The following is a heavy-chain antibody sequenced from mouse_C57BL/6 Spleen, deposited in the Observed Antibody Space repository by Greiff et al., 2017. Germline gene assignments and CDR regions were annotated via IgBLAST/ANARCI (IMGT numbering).Heavy chain of an antibody. Sequence: VQLKEPGPELVKPGSSVQISCKASGYSFTDYNMTWVQQSNGQSLEWIGVINPTYGSTSYNQKFKGKATLTVDKSSSTAYMQLNSLTSEDYAVYDCANCSSYDAMDYWGQGTSVTVSS. J-gene: IGHJ4*01. CDR2: INPTYGST. D-gene: IGHD1-1*01. CDR1: GYSFTDYN. CDR3: ANCSSYDAMDY. V-gene: IGHV1-39*01.